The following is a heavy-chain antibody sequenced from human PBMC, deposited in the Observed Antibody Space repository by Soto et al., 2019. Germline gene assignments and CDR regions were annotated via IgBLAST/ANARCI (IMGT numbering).Heavy chain of an antibody. CDR1: GGSSSSSTYY. D-gene: IGHD6-6*01. CDR3: ARRSSSSLGSLFDP. Sequence: PSETLSLTCTVSGGSSSSSTYYWDWIRQPPGKGLEWIGAMYYTGNKNYNPSLESRVTMSVDTSKNQFSLKLSSVTPTDTAVYYCARRSSSSLGSLFDPWGRGILVTVS. CDR2: MYYTGNK. V-gene: IGHV4-39*01. J-gene: IGHJ5*02.